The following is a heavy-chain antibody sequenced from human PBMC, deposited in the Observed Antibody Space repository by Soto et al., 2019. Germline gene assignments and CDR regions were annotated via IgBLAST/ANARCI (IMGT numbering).Heavy chain of an antibody. CDR3: ASAKGRTGTSYYFDY. CDR2: IYYSGST. CDR1: GGSISSSSYY. J-gene: IGHJ4*02. D-gene: IGHD1-1*01. V-gene: IGHV4-39*01. Sequence: SETLSLTCTVSGGSISSSSYYWGWIRQPPGKGLEWIGSIYYSGSTYYNPSLKSRVTISVDTSKNQFSLKLSSVTAADTAVYYCASAKGRTGTSYYFDYWGQGTLVTVSS.